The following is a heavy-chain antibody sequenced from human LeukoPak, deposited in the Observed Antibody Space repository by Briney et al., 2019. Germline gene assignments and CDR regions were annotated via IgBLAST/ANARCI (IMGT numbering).Heavy chain of an antibody. CDR1: GYTFTSYY. Sequence: ASVKVSCKASGYTFTSYYMHWVRQAPGQGLEWMGRINPSGGSTSYAQKFQGRVTMTRDTSASTVYMELSSLRSEDTAVYYCARAFRGSSGYYYGYYFDYWGQGTLVTVSS. J-gene: IGHJ4*02. V-gene: IGHV1-46*01. CDR2: INPSGGST. CDR3: ARAFRGSSGYYYGYYFDY. D-gene: IGHD3-22*01.